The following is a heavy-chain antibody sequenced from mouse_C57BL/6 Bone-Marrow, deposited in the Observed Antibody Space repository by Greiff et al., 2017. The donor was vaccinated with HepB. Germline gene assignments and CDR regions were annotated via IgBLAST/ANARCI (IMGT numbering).Heavy chain of an antibody. CDR2: IWRSGST. V-gene: IGHV2-5*01. Sequence: VMLVESGPGLVQPSQSLSITCTASGFSLTSYGVHWVRQSPGKGLEWLGVIWRSGSTDYNAAFMSRLSITKENSKSQVFFKMNSLQADDTAIYYCAKNSGAWFADWGQGTLVTVSA. J-gene: IGHJ3*01. CDR3: AKNSGAWFAD. CDR1: GFSLTSYG. D-gene: IGHD3-1*01.